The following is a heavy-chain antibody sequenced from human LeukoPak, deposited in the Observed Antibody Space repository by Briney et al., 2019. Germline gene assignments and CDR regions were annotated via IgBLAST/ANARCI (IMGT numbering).Heavy chain of an antibody. Sequence: GESLKISCKGSGYSFINYWIGWVRQMPDKGLEWMGIIYPGNSDIRYSPSFQGQVTISVDKSINTAYLQWTSLKASDTAIYYCTTGRFCSGGSCSSSLDFWGQGTLLTVPS. CDR1: GYSFINYW. D-gene: IGHD2-15*01. J-gene: IGHJ4*02. CDR2: IYPGNSDI. CDR3: TTGRFCSGGSCSSSLDF. V-gene: IGHV5-51*01.